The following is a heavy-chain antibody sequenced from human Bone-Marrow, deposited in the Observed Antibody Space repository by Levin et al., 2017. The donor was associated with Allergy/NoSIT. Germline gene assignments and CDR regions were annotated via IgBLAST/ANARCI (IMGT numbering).Heavy chain of an antibody. CDR3: VRQRGTNFDS. V-gene: IGHV4-59*08. Sequence: PSETLSLTCTVSVGSISTYYWSWIRQPPGKKLEWIGYMHSGGSTDYNPSLKSRVTISLDPSKNQFPLNLNSVTAADTAVYYCVRQRGTNFDSWGQGTLVTVSS. D-gene: IGHD3-16*01. J-gene: IGHJ4*02. CDR1: VGSISTYY. CDR2: MHSGGST.